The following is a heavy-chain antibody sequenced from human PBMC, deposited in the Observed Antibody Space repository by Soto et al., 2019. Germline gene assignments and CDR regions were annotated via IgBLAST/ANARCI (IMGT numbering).Heavy chain of an antibody. V-gene: IGHV3-23*01. Sequence: GGSLRLSCVVSGITFSSYGMTWVRQAPGKGLEWVSCISNSGGSTYYAVSVKGRFTISRDNSKSTLYLQMNSLRDDDTAVYYCAKDFVSGNGRSDGFDICCPGLMVTLSS. D-gene: IGHD2-15*01. CDR1: GITFSSYG. CDR2: ISNSGGST. J-gene: IGHJ3*02. CDR3: AKDFVSGNGRSDGFDI.